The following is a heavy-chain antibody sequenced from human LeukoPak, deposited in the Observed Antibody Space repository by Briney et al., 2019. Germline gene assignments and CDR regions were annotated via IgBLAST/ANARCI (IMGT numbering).Heavy chain of an antibody. V-gene: IGHV4-59*06. J-gene: IGHJ4*02. D-gene: IGHD3-9*01. Sequence: PSETLSLTCTVSGGSISSYYWSWIRQHPGKGLEWIGYIYYSGSTYYNPSLKSRVTISVDTSKNQFSLKLSSVTAADTAVYYCARGPSSQDRFDWLLRPPFLVYWGQGTLVTVSS. CDR1: GGSISSYY. CDR3: ARGPSSQDRFDWLLRPPFLVY. CDR2: IYYSGST.